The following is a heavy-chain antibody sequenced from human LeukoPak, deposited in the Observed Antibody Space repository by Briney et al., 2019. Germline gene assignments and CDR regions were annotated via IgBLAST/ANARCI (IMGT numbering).Heavy chain of an antibody. J-gene: IGHJ5*02. CDR3: ARGNGDYGLGVWFDP. CDR1: GGSFSGYY. CDR2: IYHSGST. V-gene: IGHV4-34*01. Sequence: PSETLSLTCAVYGGSFSGYYWSWIRQPPGKGLEWIGYIYHSGSTYYNPSLKSRVTISVDRSKNQFSLKLSSVTAADTAVYYCARGNGDYGLGVWFDPWGQGTLVTVSS. D-gene: IGHD4-17*01.